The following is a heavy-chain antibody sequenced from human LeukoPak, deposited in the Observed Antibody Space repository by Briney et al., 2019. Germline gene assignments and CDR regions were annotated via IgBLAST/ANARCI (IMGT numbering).Heavy chain of an antibody. J-gene: IGHJ3*02. CDR2: ISGSGGST. CDR3: ARDFWSTSSGWYREAFDI. D-gene: IGHD6-19*01. V-gene: IGHV3-23*01. Sequence: GGSLRLSCAASGFTFSDYYMSWIRQAPGKGLEWVSAISGSGGSTYYADSVKGRFTISRGNSKNTLYLQMNSLRAEDTAVYYCARDFWSTSSGWYREAFDIWGQGTMVTVSS. CDR1: GFTFSDYY.